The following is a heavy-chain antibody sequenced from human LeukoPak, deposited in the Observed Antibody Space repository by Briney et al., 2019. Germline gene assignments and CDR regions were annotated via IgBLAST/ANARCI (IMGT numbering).Heavy chain of an antibody. CDR1: GFTFSTYS. V-gene: IGHV3-21*01. Sequence: GGSLRLSCAASGFTFSTYSMNWVRQAPGKGLEWVSTISSSGTSIYYADSVKGRFTISRDNAKNSLYLQMNSLRDEDTAVYYCARYSSNTVTTGAFDIWGQGTMVTVSS. J-gene: IGHJ3*02. CDR2: ISSSGTSI. CDR3: ARYSSNTVTTGAFDI. D-gene: IGHD1-14*01.